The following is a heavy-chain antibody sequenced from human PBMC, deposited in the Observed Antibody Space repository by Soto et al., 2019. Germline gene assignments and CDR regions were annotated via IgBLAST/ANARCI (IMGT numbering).Heavy chain of an antibody. Sequence: SETLSLTCAVSGSSISSGYYWGWIQQPPGKGLEWIGSIYHSGSTYYNPSLKSRVAISVDTSKNQFSLKLNSVTAADTAVYYCARGSGYDGGYWFDPWGQGTLVTVSS. CDR2: IYHSGST. CDR1: GSSISSGYY. D-gene: IGHD5-12*01. CDR3: ARGSGYDGGYWFDP. J-gene: IGHJ5*02. V-gene: IGHV4-38-2*01.